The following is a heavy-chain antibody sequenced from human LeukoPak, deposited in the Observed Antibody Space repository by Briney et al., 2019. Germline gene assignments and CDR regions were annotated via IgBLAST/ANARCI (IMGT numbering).Heavy chain of an antibody. CDR3: ARGGRFLEWSGGPVYYYYGMDV. CDR1: GFTFSDYY. J-gene: IGHJ6*02. V-gene: IGHV3-11*01. Sequence: GGSLRLSCAASGFTFSDYYMSWIRQAPGKGLEWVSYISSSGSTIYYADSVKGRFTISGDNAKNSLYLQMNSLRAEDTAVYYCARGGRFLEWSGGPVYYYYGMDVWGQGTTVTVSS. D-gene: IGHD3-3*01. CDR2: ISSSGSTI.